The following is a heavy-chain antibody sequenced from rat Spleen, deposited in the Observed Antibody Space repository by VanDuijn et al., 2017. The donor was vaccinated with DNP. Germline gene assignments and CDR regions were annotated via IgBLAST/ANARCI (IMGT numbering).Heavy chain of an antibody. CDR2: INNAGTT. D-gene: IGHD1-4*01. Sequence: EVQLQESGPGLVKPSQSLSLTCSVTGYSITSSHRWNWIRKFPENKLEWMGYINNAGTTNYNPSLKSRISITRDTSKNQLFLQVSSVTTEDTATYYCARWPGYNPPYAMDAWGQGTSVTVSS. CDR3: ARWPGYNPPYAMDA. CDR1: GYSITSSHR. J-gene: IGHJ4*01. V-gene: IGHV3-3*01.